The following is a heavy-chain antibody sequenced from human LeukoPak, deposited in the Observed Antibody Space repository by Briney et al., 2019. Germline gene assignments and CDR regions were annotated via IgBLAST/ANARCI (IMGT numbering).Heavy chain of an antibody. CDR2: ISTQSGNT. D-gene: IGHD4-17*01. V-gene: IGHV1-18*01. CDR3: ARGDYGDLNFDY. CDR1: GYTLTSYG. Sequence: ASVKVSCEASGYTLTSYGINWMRQAPGQGLEWMGWISTQSGNTNYAQKVQGRLTLTTDRSTNTAYMELRSLRSDDTAVYYCARGDYGDLNFDYWGQGTLVTVSS. J-gene: IGHJ4*02.